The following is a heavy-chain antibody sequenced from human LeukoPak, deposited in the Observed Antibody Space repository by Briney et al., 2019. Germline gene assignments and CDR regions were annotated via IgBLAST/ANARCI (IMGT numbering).Heavy chain of an antibody. V-gene: IGHV3-23*01. J-gene: IGHJ5*02. CDR1: GFTLSSNY. Sequence: GGSLRLSCAASGFTLSSNYMSGVRQAPGKGREGVSAISGSGGSTYYADSVNGRFTISRDNSKNTLYLQMNSLRAEDTAVYYCAKKTDFWSGYFASWGQGTLVTVSS. D-gene: IGHD3-3*01. CDR2: ISGSGGST. CDR3: AKKTDFWSGYFAS.